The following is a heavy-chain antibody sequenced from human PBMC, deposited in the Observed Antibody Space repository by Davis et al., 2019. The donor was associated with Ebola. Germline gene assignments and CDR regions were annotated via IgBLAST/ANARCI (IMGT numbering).Heavy chain of an antibody. Sequence: GGSLRLSCAASGFTFSDYYMSWIRQAPGKGLEWVANIKQDGSEKYYVDSVKGRFTISRDNAKNSLYLQMNSLRAEDTAVYYCAKRALGLFDPWGQGTLVTVSS. CDR3: AKRALGLFDP. V-gene: IGHV3-7*03. CDR1: GFTFSDYY. D-gene: IGHD3-16*01. CDR2: IKQDGSEK. J-gene: IGHJ5*02.